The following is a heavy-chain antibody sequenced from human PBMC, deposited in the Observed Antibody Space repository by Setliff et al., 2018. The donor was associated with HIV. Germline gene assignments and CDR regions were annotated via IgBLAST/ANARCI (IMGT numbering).Heavy chain of an antibody. Sequence: GESLKISCKASGDKSMTYWIGWVRQMPGKGLEWMGIIFPGDSDTKYSPSFEGQVTISADKSINTAYLQRTSLRASDTAMYYCAKHMVRGAITGEAFDVWGQGTMVTVSS. CDR3: AKHMVRGAITGEAFDV. CDR1: GDKSMTYW. CDR2: IFPGDSDT. V-gene: IGHV5-51*01. J-gene: IGHJ3*01. D-gene: IGHD3-10*01.